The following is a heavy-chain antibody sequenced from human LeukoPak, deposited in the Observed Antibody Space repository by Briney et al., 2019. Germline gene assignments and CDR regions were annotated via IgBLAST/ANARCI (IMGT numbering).Heavy chain of an antibody. J-gene: IGHJ4*02. CDR1: GFTFSAYW. CDR2: IKQDGSDK. CDR3: ARKTVVGSYFDY. D-gene: IGHD4-23*01. V-gene: IGHV3-7*03. Sequence: PGGSLRLSCAASGFTFSAYWMSRVRQAPGKGLEWVANIKQDGSDKYYVDSVKGRFTISRDNAKNSLYLQMNSLRAEDTAVYYCARKTVVGSYFDYWGQGTPVTVFS.